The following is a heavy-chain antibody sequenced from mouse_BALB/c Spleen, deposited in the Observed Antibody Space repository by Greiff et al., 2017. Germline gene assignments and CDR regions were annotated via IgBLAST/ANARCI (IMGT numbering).Heavy chain of an antibody. CDR3: ARSYSPWFAY. D-gene: IGHD2-12*01. CDR2: ISNGGGST. J-gene: IGHJ3*01. V-gene: IGHV5-12-2*01. CDR1: GFTFSSYT. Sequence: EVKVEESGGGLVQPGGSLKLSCAASGFTFSSYTMSWVRQTPEKRLEWVAYISNGGGSTYYPDTVKGRFTISRDNAKNTLYLQMSSLKSEDTAMYYCARSYSPWFAYWGQGTLVTVSA.